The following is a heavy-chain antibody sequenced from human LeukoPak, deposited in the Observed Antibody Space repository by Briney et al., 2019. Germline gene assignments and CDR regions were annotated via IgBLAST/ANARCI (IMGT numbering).Heavy chain of an antibody. Sequence: SETLSLTCTVSGGSISSSTYYWGWIRQPPGKGLEWIGSLHYSGSTYYNPSLKSRVTISEDTSKNQFSLKLSPVTAADTAVYYCARQHSSGWLLDYWGQGTLVTVSS. CDR3: ARQHSSGWLLDY. CDR1: GGSISSSTYY. D-gene: IGHD6-19*01. CDR2: LHYSGST. V-gene: IGHV4-39*01. J-gene: IGHJ4*02.